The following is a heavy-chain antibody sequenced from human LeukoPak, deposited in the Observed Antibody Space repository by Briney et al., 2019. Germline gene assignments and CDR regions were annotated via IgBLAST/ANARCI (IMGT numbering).Heavy chain of an antibody. V-gene: IGHV5-51*07. J-gene: IGHJ1*01. CDR1: GYTFTNYW. CDR3: ARHTGEGSHFQH. D-gene: IGHD3-16*01. Sequence: PGESLKVSCKASGYTFTNYWIGWVHQIPGKGLEWMGIIYPGDYHTRYSPSFRGQVIISADKSIRTAYLQWTSLKASDTAMYYCARHTGEGSHFQHWGQGSLVTVSS. CDR2: IYPGDYHT.